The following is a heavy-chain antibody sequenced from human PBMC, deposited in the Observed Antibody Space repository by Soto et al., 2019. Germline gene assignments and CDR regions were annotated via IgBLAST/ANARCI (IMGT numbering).Heavy chain of an antibody. CDR2: ISSSSSYI. CDR1: GFTFSSYI. CDR3: ARDRGLTVAGPRFDY. V-gene: IGHV3-21*01. Sequence: EVQLVESGGGLVKPGGSLRLSCAASGFTFSSYIMNWVRQAPGKGLEWVSSISSSSSYIYYADSVKGRFTISRDNAKNSLYLQMNSLRAEDTAVYYCARDRGLTVAGPRFDYWGQGTLVTVSS. J-gene: IGHJ4*02. D-gene: IGHD6-19*01.